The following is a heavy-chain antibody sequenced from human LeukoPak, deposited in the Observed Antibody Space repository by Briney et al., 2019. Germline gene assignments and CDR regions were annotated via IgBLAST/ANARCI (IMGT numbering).Heavy chain of an antibody. V-gene: IGHV4-39*01. D-gene: IGHD3-16*01. CDR3: ARQGADYFYYYVDV. CDR2: IYYSGST. J-gene: IGHJ6*03. CDR1: GGSISSNSFY. Sequence: SETLSLTCSVSGGSISSNSFYWDWIRQPPGKGVEWIGSIYYSGSTFYSSSLESRVSLSVDMSKNQFSLKLTSVTAADTAVYYCARQGADYFYYYVDVWGEGTTVAVSS.